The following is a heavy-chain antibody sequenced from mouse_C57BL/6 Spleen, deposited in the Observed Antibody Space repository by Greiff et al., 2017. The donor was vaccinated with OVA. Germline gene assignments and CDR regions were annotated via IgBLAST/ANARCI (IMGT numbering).Heavy chain of an antibody. CDR1: GYTFTDYE. CDR3: TRREYGFAY. D-gene: IGHD2-10*02. J-gene: IGHJ3*01. CDR2: IDPETGGT. V-gene: IGHV1-15*01. Sequence: VHLVESGAELVRPGASVTLSCKASGYTFTDYEMHWVKQTPVHGLEWIGAIDPETGGTAYNQKFKGKAILTADKSSSTAYMELRSLTSEDSAVYYCTRREYGFAYWGQGTLVTVSA.